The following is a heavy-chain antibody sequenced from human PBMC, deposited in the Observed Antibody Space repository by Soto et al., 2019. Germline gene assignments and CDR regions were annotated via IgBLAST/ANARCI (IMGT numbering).Heavy chain of an antibody. V-gene: IGHV1-69*13. CDR2: IIPIFGTA. CDR1: GGTFSSYA. Sequence: ASVKVSCKASGGTFSSYAISWVRQAPGQGLEWMGGIIPIFGTANYAQKFQGRVTITADESTSTAYMELSSLRSEDTAVYYCALRPGIVVVPAAYQDWFDPWGQGTLVTVSS. CDR3: ALRPGIVVVPAAYQDWFDP. J-gene: IGHJ5*02. D-gene: IGHD2-2*01.